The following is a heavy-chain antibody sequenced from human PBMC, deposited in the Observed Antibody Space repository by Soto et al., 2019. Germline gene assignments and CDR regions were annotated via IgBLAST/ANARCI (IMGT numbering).Heavy chain of an antibody. V-gene: IGHV3-48*03. J-gene: IGHJ4*02. D-gene: IGHD5-12*01. CDR3: AGRRDGYNGGLDF. Sequence: EVQLVESGGGFVQPGGSLRLSCAASGFTFSSYEMIWVRQAPGKGLEWVSYISTRGSRIYYADSVKGRFTISRDNAKNSLLLQKNSLRAEDTAIYYGAGRRDGYNGGLDFWGQGTLVTGSS. CDR1: GFTFSSYE. CDR2: ISTRGSRI.